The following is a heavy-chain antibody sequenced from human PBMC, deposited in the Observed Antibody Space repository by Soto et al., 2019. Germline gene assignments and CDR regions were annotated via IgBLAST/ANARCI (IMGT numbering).Heavy chain of an antibody. D-gene: IGHD3-3*02. Sequence: SETLSLTCTVPGGSISSCDYYWSWVRQPPGKDLEYIGYIYYTGSTYYNPSLNSRLTMSVDTSKNQFSLKLSSVTAADTAVYYCVRRLAIKPRYYFDCWGQETLVPVS. V-gene: IGHV4-30-4*01. CDR3: VRRLAIKPRYYFDC. CDR1: GGSISSCDYY. J-gene: IGHJ4*02. CDR2: IYYTGST.